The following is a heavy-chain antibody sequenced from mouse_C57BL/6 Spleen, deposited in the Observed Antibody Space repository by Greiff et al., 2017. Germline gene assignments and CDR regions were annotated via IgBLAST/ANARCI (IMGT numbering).Heavy chain of an antibody. D-gene: IGHD2-5*01. Sequence: QVQLQQPGAELVKPGASVKLSCKASGYTFTSYWMQWVKQRPGQGLEWIGEIDPSDSYTNYNQKFKGKATLTVDTSSSTAYMQLSSLTSEDSAVYYCARERIYSTNYYAMDYWGQGTSVTVSS. CDR1: GYTFTSYW. J-gene: IGHJ4*01. V-gene: IGHV1-50*01. CDR3: ARERIYSTNYYAMDY. CDR2: IDPSDSYT.